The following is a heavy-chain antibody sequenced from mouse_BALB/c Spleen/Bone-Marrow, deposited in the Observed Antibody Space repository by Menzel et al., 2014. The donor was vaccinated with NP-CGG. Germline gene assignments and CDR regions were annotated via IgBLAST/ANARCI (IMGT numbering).Heavy chain of an antibody. CDR2: ISTYYGDA. J-gene: IGHJ2*01. D-gene: IGHD2-2*01. CDR3: ARSGGYDYFDY. V-gene: IGHV1S137*01. Sequence: QVQLKESGAELVRPGVSVKISCKGSCYTFTDYAMHWVKQSHAKSLEWIGVISTYYGDASYNQKFKGKATMTVDKSSSTAYIELARLTSEDSAIYYCARSGGYDYFDYWGQGTTLTVSS. CDR1: CYTFTDYA.